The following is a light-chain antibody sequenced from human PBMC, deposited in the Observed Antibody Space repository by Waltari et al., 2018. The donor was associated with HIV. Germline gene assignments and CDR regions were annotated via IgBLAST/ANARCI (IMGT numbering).Light chain of an antibody. CDR2: AAS. CDR3: QKYDSAPRT. V-gene: IGKV1-27*01. J-gene: IGKJ1*01. Sequence: DVQMTQSPSSLSASVGDRITITCRASQDISNYLAWYQQKPGKIPKLLIYAASSLHSGVPSRFSGSGSGTDFTLTIGGLQPEDVATYYCQKYDSAPRTFGQGTKVEIK. CDR1: QDISNY.